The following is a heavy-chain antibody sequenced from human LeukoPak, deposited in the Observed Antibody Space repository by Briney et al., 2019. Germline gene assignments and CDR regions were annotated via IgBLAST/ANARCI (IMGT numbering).Heavy chain of an antibody. V-gene: IGHV4-59*08. CDR2: ICHSGST. J-gene: IGHJ4*02. D-gene: IGHD5-12*01. CDR3: ARPRGGYSGYVDY. Sequence: SETLSLTCIVSGGSISSHYWSWIRQPPGKGLEWIGSICHSGSTYYNPSLKSRVTISIDTSKNQFSLKLSSVTAANTAVYYCARPRGGYSGYVDYWGQGTLVTVSS. CDR1: GGSISSHY.